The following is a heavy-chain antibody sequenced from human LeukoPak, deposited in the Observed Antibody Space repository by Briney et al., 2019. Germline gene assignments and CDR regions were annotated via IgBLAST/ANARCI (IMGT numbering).Heavy chain of an antibody. D-gene: IGHD2-21*01. CDR1: GFSLSSYA. J-gene: IGHJ4*02. V-gene: IGHV3-23*01. CDR3: AKAPVTSCRGAYCYPFDY. Sequence: GGSLRLACAASGFSLSSYAMSWVRQAPGKGLEWVSAISSTDAGTYHADSVRGRFTISRDSSKNTLYLQMNSLRAEDAAVYYCAKAPVTSCRGAYCYPFDYWGQGTLVTVSS. CDR2: ISSTDAGT.